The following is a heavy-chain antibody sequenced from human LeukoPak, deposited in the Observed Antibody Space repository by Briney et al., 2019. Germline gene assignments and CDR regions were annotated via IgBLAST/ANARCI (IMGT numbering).Heavy chain of an antibody. CDR3: ARVYGSGWTNPIYY. V-gene: IGHV3-74*01. CDR1: GFTFSSYW. CDR2: INSDGSST. J-gene: IGHJ4*02. Sequence: PGGSLRLSCAASGFTFSSYWMHWVRQAPGKGLVWVSRINSDGSSTSYADSVKGRFTISRDNAKNTLYLQMSSLRAEDTAVYYCARVYGSGWTNPIYYRGQGTLVTVSS. D-gene: IGHD6-19*01.